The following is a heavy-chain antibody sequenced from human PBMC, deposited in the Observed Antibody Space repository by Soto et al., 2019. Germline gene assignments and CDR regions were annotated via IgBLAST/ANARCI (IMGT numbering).Heavy chain of an antibody. CDR1: GYPFSNYG. D-gene: IGHD5-18*01. J-gene: IGHJ4*02. Sequence: QVQLVQSGPEVKKPGASVRVSCKPSGYPFSNYGISWMRQAPGQGLEWMGWVNIDKGNTKYAQKFQDRVTMTTDTSASTVYLELRSLRSDDTALYYCARERGGYRYCDYWGQGTLVTVSS. CDR2: VNIDKGNT. V-gene: IGHV1-18*01. CDR3: ARERGGYRYCDY.